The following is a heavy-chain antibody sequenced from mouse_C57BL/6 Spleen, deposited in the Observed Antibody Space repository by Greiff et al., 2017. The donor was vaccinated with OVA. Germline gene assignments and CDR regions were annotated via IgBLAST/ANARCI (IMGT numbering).Heavy chain of an antibody. CDR1: GYAFSSYW. V-gene: IGHV1-80*01. CDR2: IYPGDGDT. CDR3: ERIYGSSYAMDY. Sequence: QVQLQQSGAELVKPGASVKISCKASGYAFSSYWMNWVKQRPGKGLEWIGQIYPGDGDTNYNGKFKGKATLTADKSSSTAYMQLSSLTSEDSAVYFCERIYGSSYAMDYWGQGTSVTVSS. D-gene: IGHD1-1*01. J-gene: IGHJ4*01.